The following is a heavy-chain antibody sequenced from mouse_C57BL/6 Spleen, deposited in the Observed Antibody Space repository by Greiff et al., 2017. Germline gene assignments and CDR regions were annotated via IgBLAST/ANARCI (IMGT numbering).Heavy chain of an antibody. Sequence: QVHVKQSGAELVKPGASVKLSCKASGYTFTEYTIHWVKQRSGQGLEWIGWFYPGSGSIKYNEKFKDKATLTADKSSSTVYMELSRLTSEDSAVYFCARDYDYDGPFAYWGQGTLVTVSA. D-gene: IGHD2-12*01. J-gene: IGHJ3*01. CDR1: GYTFTEYT. V-gene: IGHV1-62-2*01. CDR2: FYPGSGSI. CDR3: ARDYDYDGPFAY.